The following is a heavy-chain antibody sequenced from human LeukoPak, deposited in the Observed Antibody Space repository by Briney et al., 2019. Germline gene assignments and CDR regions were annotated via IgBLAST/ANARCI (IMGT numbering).Heavy chain of an antibody. Sequence: ASVTVSFMTSVYTFTHYYIHWARQAPGQGLEWMGGINPSGGTTAYAQKFQGRVTMPRDTSTSTVYMELSSLRSEDTAVYYCARGYNYGLDLDYWGQGTLVTVSS. D-gene: IGHD5-18*01. J-gene: IGHJ4*02. V-gene: IGHV1-46*01. CDR2: INPSGGTT. CDR1: VYTFTHYY. CDR3: ARGYNYGLDLDY.